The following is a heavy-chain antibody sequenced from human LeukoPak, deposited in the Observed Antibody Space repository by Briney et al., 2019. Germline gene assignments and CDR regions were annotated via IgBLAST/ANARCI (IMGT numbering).Heavy chain of an antibody. J-gene: IGHJ4*02. CDR1: GYSISSGHY. CDR3: ARAPFIQSDYGGSFDY. Sequence: PSETVSLTCTVSGYSISSGHYWGWIRQPPGKGLEWIGTIFHSGSTYYNPSLKSRVTISVDTSKNQFSLKLTSVTAADTAAYYCARAPFIQSDYGGSFDYWGQGTLVTVSS. D-gene: IGHD4-23*01. V-gene: IGHV4-38-2*02. CDR2: IFHSGST.